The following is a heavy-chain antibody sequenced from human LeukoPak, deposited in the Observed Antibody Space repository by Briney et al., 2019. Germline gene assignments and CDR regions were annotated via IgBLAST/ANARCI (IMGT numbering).Heavy chain of an antibody. CDR2: INSDGSST. CDR3: ARSSGNYYSWFDP. V-gene: IGHV3-74*01. D-gene: IGHD1-26*01. Sequence: GGSLRLSCAASGFTFSSYWMHWVRQAPGKGLVWVSRINSDGSSTSYADSVKGRFTISRDNAKNPLYLQTNSLRAEDTAVYYCARSSGNYYSWFDPWGQGTLVTVSS. J-gene: IGHJ5*02. CDR1: GFTFSSYW.